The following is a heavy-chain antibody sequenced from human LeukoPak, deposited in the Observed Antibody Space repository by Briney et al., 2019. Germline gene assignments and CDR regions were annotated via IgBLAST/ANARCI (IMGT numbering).Heavy chain of an antibody. D-gene: IGHD6-13*01. CDR2: IKEDGSER. CDR1: GFSFSSYW. J-gene: IGHJ4*02. Sequence: GGSLRLSCAASGFSFSSYWMSWVRQAPGKGLEWVANIKEDGSERNYVDSVKGRFTISRDNAKNSLYLQMNSLRAEDTAVYYCARGSSSWSHFDYWGQGTLVTVSS. CDR3: ARGSSSWSHFDY. V-gene: IGHV3-7*01.